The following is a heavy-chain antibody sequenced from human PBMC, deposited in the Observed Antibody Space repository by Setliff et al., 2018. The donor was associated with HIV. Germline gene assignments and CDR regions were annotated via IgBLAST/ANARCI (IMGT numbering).Heavy chain of an antibody. CDR2: ISPNFGHT. CDR3: ARVKGLRVRNWNDRPNASDL. D-gene: IGHD1-1*01. CDR1: GYTFTTYG. V-gene: IGHV1-18*01. Sequence: ASVKVSCKASGYTFTTYGISWVRQAPGHGLEWMGWISPNFGHTNYAQNFLGRVTLTIDTSTSRAYMELRSLRSEDTAVYYCARVKGLRVRNWNDRPNASDLWGQGTMVTVSS. J-gene: IGHJ3*01.